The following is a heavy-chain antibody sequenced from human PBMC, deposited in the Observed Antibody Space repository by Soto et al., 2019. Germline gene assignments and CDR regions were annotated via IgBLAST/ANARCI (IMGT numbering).Heavy chain of an antibody. CDR2: IYYSGST. CDR3: ARGGQQLVPGRYFDY. J-gene: IGHJ4*02. V-gene: IGHV4-30-4*01. CDR1: GGSISSGDYY. D-gene: IGHD6-13*01. Sequence: KPSETLSLTCTVSGGSISSGDYYWSWIRQPPGKGLEWIGYIYYSGSTYYNPSLKSRVTISVDTSKNQFSLKLSSVTAADTAVYYCARGGQQLVPGRYFDYWGQGTLVTVSS.